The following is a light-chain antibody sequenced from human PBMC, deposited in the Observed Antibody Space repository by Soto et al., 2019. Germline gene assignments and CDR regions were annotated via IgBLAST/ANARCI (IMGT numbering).Light chain of an antibody. CDR3: QHYNTYPYT. J-gene: IGKJ2*01. V-gene: IGKV1-5*01. CDR2: DAS. CDR1: QSISTW. Sequence: DIQMTQSPSTLSASVEDRVTITCRASQSISTWLAWYQQKPGKAPKLLIFDASNLESGVPSRFRGSGSGTEFTLTISSLQPDDFATYYCQHYNTYPYTFGQGTKLEIK.